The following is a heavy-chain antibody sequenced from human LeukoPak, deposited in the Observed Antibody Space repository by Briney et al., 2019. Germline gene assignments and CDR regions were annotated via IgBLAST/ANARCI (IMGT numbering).Heavy chain of an antibody. CDR1: GGTFSSYA. J-gene: IGHJ3*02. CDR2: ISAYNGNT. D-gene: IGHD3-16*01. V-gene: IGHV1-18*01. Sequence: ASVKVSCKASGGTFSSYAISWVRQAPGQGLEWMGWISAYNGNTNYAQKLQGRVTMTTDTSTSTAYMELRSLRSDDTAVYYRARELGVIDAFDIWGQGTMVTVSS. CDR3: ARELGVIDAFDI.